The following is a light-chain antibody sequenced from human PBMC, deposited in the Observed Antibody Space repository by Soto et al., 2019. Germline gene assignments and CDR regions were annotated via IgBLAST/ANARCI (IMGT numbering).Light chain of an antibody. CDR1: PSVSSNY. J-gene: IGKJ1*01. Sequence: ETVLTQSPGTLSLSPGERATLSCMASPSVSSNYLAWYQQKPGQAPRLLLYGASSRATGIPDRFSGSGSGADFTRTISRLEPEGFAVYYCQHYGSSPETCGQGTNVYSK. CDR2: GAS. V-gene: IGKV3-20*01. CDR3: QHYGSSPET.